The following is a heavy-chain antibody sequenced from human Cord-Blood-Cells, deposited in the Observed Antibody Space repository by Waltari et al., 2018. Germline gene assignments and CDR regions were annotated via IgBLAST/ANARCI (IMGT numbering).Heavy chain of an antibody. J-gene: IGHJ3*02. V-gene: IGHV4-59*11. CDR3: ARDSPAVAHYSAFDI. CDR1: GGSISSHY. D-gene: IGHD1-26*01. Sequence: QVQLQESGPGLVKPSETLSLTCTVSGGSISSHYWTCIRQPPGKGLEWIGYIYYSGSTNYNPSLKSRVTISVDTSKNQFSLKLSSVTAADTAVYYCARDSPAVAHYSAFDIWGQGTMVTVSS. CDR2: IYYSGST.